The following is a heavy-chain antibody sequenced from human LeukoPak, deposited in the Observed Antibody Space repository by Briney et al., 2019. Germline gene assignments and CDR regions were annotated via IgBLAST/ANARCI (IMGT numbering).Heavy chain of an antibody. CDR3: ERGPGAAAGRRVYFDY. J-gene: IGHJ4*02. CDR1: GRPHSIHY. V-gene: IGHV4-59*11. Sequence: SDTLSLTCTVSGRPHSIHYWSWTRQPPGKGLEDVGYIYYSGSTNYNHSLKSRVRISVATSKNQFSLKLSSVTAADTAVYYCERGPGAAAGRRVYFDYWGQGTLVTVSS. D-gene: IGHD6-13*01. CDR2: IYYSGST.